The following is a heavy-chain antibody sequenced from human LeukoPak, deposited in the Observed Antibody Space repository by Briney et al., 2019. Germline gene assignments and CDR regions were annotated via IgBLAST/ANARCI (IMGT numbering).Heavy chain of an antibody. D-gene: IGHD6-13*01. CDR2: INPSGGST. CDR3: ARDQGSSSWYGRGNFDY. J-gene: IGHJ4*02. Sequence: GASVKVSCKASGYTFTSYYMHWVRQAPGQGLEWMGIINPSGGSTSCAQKFQGRVTMTRDTSTSTVYMELSSLRSEDTAVYYCARDQGSSSWYGRGNFDYWGQGTLVTVSS. CDR1: GYTFTSYY. V-gene: IGHV1-46*01.